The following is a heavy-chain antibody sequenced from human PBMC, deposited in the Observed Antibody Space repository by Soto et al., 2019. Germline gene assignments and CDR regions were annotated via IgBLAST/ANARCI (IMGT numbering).Heavy chain of an antibody. CDR3: ARGTLWNNYQYYYGMDV. V-gene: IGHV4-34*01. CDR2: INHSGNT. J-gene: IGHJ6*02. Sequence: SETLSLTCAVYGGSFSGYYWSWIRQPPGKGLEWIGEINHSGNTDYNPSLKSRVTISVDTSNNQFSLKLSSVTAADTAVYYCARGTLWNNYQYYYGMDVWGQGTTVTVSS. D-gene: IGHD5-18*01. CDR1: GGSFSGYY.